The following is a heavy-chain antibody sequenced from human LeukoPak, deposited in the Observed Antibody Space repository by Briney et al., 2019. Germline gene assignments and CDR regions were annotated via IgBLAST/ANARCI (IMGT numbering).Heavy chain of an antibody. CDR2: IRYDGSNK. CDR1: GFTFSNYG. D-gene: IGHD2-15*01. V-gene: IGHV3-30*02. CDR3: AKIRLVVVATIDDVFDI. J-gene: IGHJ3*02. Sequence: GGSLRLSCAASGFTFSNYGMHWVRQAPGKGLKWVAFIRYDGSNKYYADSVKGRFTISRDNSKSTLYLQMSSLRADDTAVYYCAKIRLVVVATIDDVFDIWGQGTMVTVSS.